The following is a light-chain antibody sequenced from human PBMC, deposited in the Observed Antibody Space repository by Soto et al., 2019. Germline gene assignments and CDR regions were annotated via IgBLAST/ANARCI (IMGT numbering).Light chain of an antibody. J-gene: IGKJ1*01. Sequence: DFQMTQSPSTLSASVGDRVTITCRASQNIRSRLAWFQQKPGQAPKLLLYDASSLESGVPQRFSGSGSGTEFTLTISSLQTDDFSTYYCQQYHSYWTFGQGTKVE. CDR1: QNIRSR. V-gene: IGKV1-5*01. CDR2: DAS. CDR3: QQYHSYWT.